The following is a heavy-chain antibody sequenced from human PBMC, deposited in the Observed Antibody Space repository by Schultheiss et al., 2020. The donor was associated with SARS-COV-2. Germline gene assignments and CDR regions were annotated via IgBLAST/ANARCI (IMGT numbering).Heavy chain of an antibody. CDR3: ARGDSGGYYSYFFDS. CDR2: ISGSGDGT. V-gene: IGHV3-23*01. D-gene: IGHD3-22*01. Sequence: GGSLRLSCVVSEVTLDYYAMNWVRQAPGKGLEWVSGISGSGDGTYYADSVKGRFTISRDNSRNTVYLQMNSLRAEDTAVYYCARGDSGGYYSYFFDSWGQGTLVTVSS. CDR1: EVTLDYYA. J-gene: IGHJ4*02.